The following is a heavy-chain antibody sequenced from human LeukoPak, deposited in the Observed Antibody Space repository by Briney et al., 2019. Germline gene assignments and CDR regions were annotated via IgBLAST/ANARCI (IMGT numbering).Heavy chain of an antibody. V-gene: IGHV3-23*01. Sequence: QAGGSLRLSCAASGFTFSNYAMSWVRQAPGKGLEWVSAISGSGGSTYYADSVKGRFTISRDNSKNTLYLQMNSLRAEDTAVYYCAKKYYPQNRPVDYYYMDVWGKGTTVTVSS. CDR3: AKKYYPQNRPVDYYYMDV. D-gene: IGHD2/OR15-2a*01. CDR2: ISGSGGST. J-gene: IGHJ6*03. CDR1: GFTFSNYA.